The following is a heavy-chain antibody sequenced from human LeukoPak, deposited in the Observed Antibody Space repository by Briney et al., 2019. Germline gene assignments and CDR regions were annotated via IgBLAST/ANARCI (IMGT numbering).Heavy chain of an antibody. Sequence: SETLSLTCAVYGGSFSGYYWSWIRQPPGKGLEWIGEINHSGSTNYNPSLKSRVTISVDTSKNQFSLKLSSVTAANTAVYYCARGQLKSDYVWGSYRYDYFDYWGQGTLVTVSS. D-gene: IGHD3-16*02. CDR3: ARGQLKSDYVWGSYRYDYFDY. J-gene: IGHJ4*02. CDR1: GGSFSGYY. V-gene: IGHV4-34*01. CDR2: INHSGST.